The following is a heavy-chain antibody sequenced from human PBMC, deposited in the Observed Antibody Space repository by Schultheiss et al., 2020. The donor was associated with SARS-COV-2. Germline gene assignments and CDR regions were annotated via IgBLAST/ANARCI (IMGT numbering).Heavy chain of an antibody. V-gene: IGHV4-4*07. CDR3: AGEGYSYNPTLDY. D-gene: IGHD5-18*01. Sequence: SETLSLTCAVYGGSFSGYYWSWIRQPAGKGLEWIGRIYTSGSTNYNPSLKSRVTISVDTSKNQFSLKLSFVTAADTAVYYCAGEGYSYNPTLDYWGQGTLVTVSS. J-gene: IGHJ4*02. CDR2: IYTSGST. CDR1: GGSFSGYY.